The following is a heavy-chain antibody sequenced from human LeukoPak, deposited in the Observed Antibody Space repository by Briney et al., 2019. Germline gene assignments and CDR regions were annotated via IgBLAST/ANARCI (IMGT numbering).Heavy chain of an antibody. J-gene: IGHJ4*02. CDR3: AIATLIMLRGLPFDY. D-gene: IGHD3-10*01. Sequence: GGFQRLSCAASGFTLSTYAMIWVRQVPGKGLEWVSGISGSGDTTDYADSVKGRFTVSRDNSKNTLYLQMNSLRVEDTAVYYCAIATLIMLRGLPFDYRGQGTLVTVSS. CDR1: GFTLSTYA. CDR2: ISGSGDTT. V-gene: IGHV3-23*01.